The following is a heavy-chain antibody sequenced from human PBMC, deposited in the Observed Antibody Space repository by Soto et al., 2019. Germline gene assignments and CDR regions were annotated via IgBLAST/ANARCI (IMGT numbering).Heavy chain of an antibody. CDR1: GFSLSTSGVG. V-gene: IGHV2-5*02. CDR3: AHGPPYSSNWYVTWCDP. CDR2: IYWDDGK. Sequence: QITLKESGPTLVQRTQTLTLTCTFSGFSLSTSGVGVGWFRQPPGKALEWLALIYWDDGKRYSPSLKSRLTITKNTSKNQVVLTMTKMDPVDTATYYCAHGPPYSSNWYVTWCDPWGQGTLVTVSS. J-gene: IGHJ5*02. D-gene: IGHD6-13*01.